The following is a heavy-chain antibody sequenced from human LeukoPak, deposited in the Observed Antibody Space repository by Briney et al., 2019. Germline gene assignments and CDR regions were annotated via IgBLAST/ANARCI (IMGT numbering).Heavy chain of an antibody. J-gene: IGHJ6*02. Sequence: GGSLRLSCAASGFTFSDYYMDWVRQAPGKGLEWVGRIRNKANSYTTIYAASVNGRFTISGDDSQNSVYLQMNSLKTEDTAVYYCTRDCGYASRGTPCYYGMDVWGQGTAVTVAS. D-gene: IGHD2-2*01. CDR1: GFTFSDYY. CDR3: TRDCGYASRGTPCYYGMDV. V-gene: IGHV3-72*01. CDR2: IRNKANSYTT.